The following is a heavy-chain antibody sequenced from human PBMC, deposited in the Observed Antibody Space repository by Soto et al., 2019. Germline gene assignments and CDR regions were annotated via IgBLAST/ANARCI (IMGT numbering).Heavy chain of an antibody. CDR3: ARGSSNWAYYFDF. CDR2: ITSSGTTV. V-gene: IGHV3-48*02. D-gene: IGHD6-13*01. CDR1: GFTFSSYS. Sequence: EVHLVESGGGLVQPGGSLRLSCAASGFTFSSYSLNWVRQAPGKGLEWVSYITSSGTTVYYAVSVRGRFTISRDNAKNSLYLQMNSLRDDDTAVYYCARGSSNWAYYFDFWGQGTLVTVSS. J-gene: IGHJ4*02.